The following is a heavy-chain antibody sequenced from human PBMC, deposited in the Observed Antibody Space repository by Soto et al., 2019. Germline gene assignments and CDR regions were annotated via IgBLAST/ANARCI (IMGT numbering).Heavy chain of an antibody. CDR2: IWYDGSNK. J-gene: IGHJ6*03. D-gene: IGHD5-12*01. V-gene: IGHV3-33*01. CDR3: ARGTYLGASGYEMYYYYMDV. CDR1: GFTFSSYG. Sequence: QVQLVESGGGVVQPGRSLRLSCAASGFTFSSYGMHWVRQAPGKGLEWVAVIWYDGSNKYYADSVKGRFTISRDNSKNTLYLQMNSVRAEDTAVYYCARGTYLGASGYEMYYYYMDVWGKGTTVTVSS.